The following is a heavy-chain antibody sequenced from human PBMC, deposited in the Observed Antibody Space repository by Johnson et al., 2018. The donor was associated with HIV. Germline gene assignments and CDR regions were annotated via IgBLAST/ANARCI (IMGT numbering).Heavy chain of an antibody. J-gene: IGHJ3*02. CDR2: IGTAGDT. Sequence: VQLVESGGGLVQPGGSLRLSCAASGFTFSSYDMHWVRQATGKGLEWVSAIGTAGDTYYPGSVKGRFTISRENAKNSLYLQMNSLRAGDTAVYYCARASTLVAFDIWGQWTMVTVSS. CDR1: GFTFSSYD. V-gene: IGHV3-13*01. CDR3: ARASTLVAFDI. D-gene: IGHD6-13*01.